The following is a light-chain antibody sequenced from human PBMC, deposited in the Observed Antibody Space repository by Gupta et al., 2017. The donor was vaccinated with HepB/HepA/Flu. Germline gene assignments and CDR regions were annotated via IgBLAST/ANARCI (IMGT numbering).Light chain of an antibody. V-gene: IGKV3-20*01. Sequence: VLTQSPGTLSLSPGERATLSCRASQSVSRNYLAWYQQIPGQAPRLLIYGASNRATGIPDRFSGGGSGTDFSLTISRLEPEDFAVYYCHQYGSSPSTFGPGTKVDIK. J-gene: IGKJ3*01. CDR1: QSVSRNY. CDR3: HQYGSSPST. CDR2: GAS.